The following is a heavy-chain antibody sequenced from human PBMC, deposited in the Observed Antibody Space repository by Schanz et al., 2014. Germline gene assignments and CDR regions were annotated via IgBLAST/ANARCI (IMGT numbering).Heavy chain of an antibody. Sequence: EVQLVESGGGLIQPGGSLRLSCAVSGFTVNTNYMSWVRQAPGKGLEWISSMYINSGSTQYADSVKGRFIISRDSSKNTLFLQMHSLRAEATAVYSCARDGGRDGYNLAFDVWGQGTLVTVSS. D-gene: IGHD5-12*01. J-gene: IGHJ3*01. CDR3: ARDGGRDGYNLAFDV. CDR2: MYINSGST. V-gene: IGHV3-53*01. CDR1: GFTVNTNY.